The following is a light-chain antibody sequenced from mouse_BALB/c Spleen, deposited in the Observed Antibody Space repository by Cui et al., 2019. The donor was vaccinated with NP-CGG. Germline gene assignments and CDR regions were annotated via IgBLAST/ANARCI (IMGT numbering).Light chain of an antibody. CDR2: GTK. J-gene: IGLJ1*01. CDR1: TGAVTTSNY. CDR3: ALWYSNHWV. V-gene: IGLV1*01. Sequence: QAVVTQASALTTSPGETVTLTCRSSTGAVTTSNYANWVQEKPEHLFTGLIGGTKNRAPGIPARFSGSLIGDKAALTITGAQTEDEAIYFCALWYSNHWVFGGGTKLTVL.